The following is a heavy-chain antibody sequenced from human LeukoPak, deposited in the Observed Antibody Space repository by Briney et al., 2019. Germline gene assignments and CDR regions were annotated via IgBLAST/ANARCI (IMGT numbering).Heavy chain of an antibody. D-gene: IGHD2-2*02. Sequence: GGSLRLSCAASGFTFSSYAMSWVRQAPGKGLEWVSAISGSGGSTYYADSVKGRFTISRDNCKNTLYLQMNSLRAEDTAVYYCAKGEYCSSTSCYKPGAFDIWGQGTMVTVSS. CDR1: GFTFSSYA. V-gene: IGHV3-23*01. CDR3: AKGEYCSSTSCYKPGAFDI. J-gene: IGHJ3*02. CDR2: ISGSGGST.